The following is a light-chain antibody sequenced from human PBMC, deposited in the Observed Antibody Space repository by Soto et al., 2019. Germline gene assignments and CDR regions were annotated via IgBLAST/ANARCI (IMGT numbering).Light chain of an antibody. CDR2: SND. CDR1: ISNIASNT. V-gene: IGLV1-44*01. Sequence: SVQSLPPSACGTPGQRSTVSCSGSISNIASNTVNWYQQLPGTATKLLIYSNDQRPSGVPDRFYASKSGTPASLAISGLQSEHEADYYCASWDDSLNGHVSGTGSKITVL. CDR3: ASWDDSLNGHV. J-gene: IGLJ1*01.